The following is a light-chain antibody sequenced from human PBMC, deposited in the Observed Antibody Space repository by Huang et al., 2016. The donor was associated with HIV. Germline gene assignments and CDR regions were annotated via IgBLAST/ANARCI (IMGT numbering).Light chain of an antibody. CDR2: TAS. Sequence: AIRMTQSPSSLSASVGDRVTITCRASQGIGNDLNWYQQRPGKAPRLLIYTASSLQSGVPSMFSGSGSGSHFTLTISSLQPEDFATYYCLQDYNYPQTFGQGTRLEIK. J-gene: IGKJ5*01. CDR1: QGIGND. V-gene: IGKV1-6*01. CDR3: LQDYNYPQT.